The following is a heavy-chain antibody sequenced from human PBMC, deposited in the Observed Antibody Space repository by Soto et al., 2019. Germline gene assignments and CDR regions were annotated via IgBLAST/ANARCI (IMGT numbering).Heavy chain of an antibody. CDR1: GFTFSSYA. CDR2: ISYDGSNK. Sequence: GGSLRLSCAASGFTFSSYAMHWVRQAPGKGLEWVAVISYDGSNKYYADSVKGRFTISRDNSKNTLYLQMNSLRAEDTAVYYCARNRWPVVAAKLELYYYGMDVWGQGTTVTVSS. V-gene: IGHV3-30-3*01. D-gene: IGHD2-15*01. J-gene: IGHJ6*02. CDR3: ARNRWPVVAAKLELYYYGMDV.